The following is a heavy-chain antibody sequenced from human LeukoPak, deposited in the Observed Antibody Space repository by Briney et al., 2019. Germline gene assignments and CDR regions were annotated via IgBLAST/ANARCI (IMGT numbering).Heavy chain of an antibody. J-gene: IGHJ4*02. CDR2: IKVDGSEK. Sequence: GGSLRLSCAASGFTFSTYWMSWVRQTPEKGLKWVANIKVDGSEKYYVDSVKGRFTISRDNAKNSLYLQMNSLTDEDTAIYYCARSLRVAVAASYWGQGTLVTVSS. CDR3: ARSLRVAVAASY. V-gene: IGHV3-7*01. CDR1: GFTFSTYW. D-gene: IGHD6-19*01.